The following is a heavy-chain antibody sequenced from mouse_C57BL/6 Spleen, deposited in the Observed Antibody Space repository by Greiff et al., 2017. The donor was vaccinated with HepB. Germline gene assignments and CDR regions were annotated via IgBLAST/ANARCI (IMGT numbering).Heavy chain of an antibody. CDR1: GYTFTDYE. CDR3: TRADYYGSSPGYFDY. D-gene: IGHD1-1*01. Sequence: QVHVKQSGAELVRPGASVTLSCKASGYTFTDYEMHWVKQTPVHGLEWIGAIDPETGGTAYNQKFKGKAILTADKSSSTAYMELRSLTSEDSAVYYCTRADYYGSSPGYFDYWGQGTTLTVSS. CDR2: IDPETGGT. J-gene: IGHJ2*01. V-gene: IGHV1-15*01.